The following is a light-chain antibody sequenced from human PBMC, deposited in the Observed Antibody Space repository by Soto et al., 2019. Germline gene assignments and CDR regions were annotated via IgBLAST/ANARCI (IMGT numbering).Light chain of an antibody. Sequence: DIQMTQSPSTLSASVGDRVTITCRASQSVSIWLAWYQQKPGKAPRLLIYDAASLKTGVPSRFSGSGSGTNFTLTISSLQPDDFATYYCQHYNSYSEAFGQGTKVDIK. V-gene: IGKV1-5*01. CDR3: QHYNSYSEA. J-gene: IGKJ1*01. CDR1: QSVSIW. CDR2: DAA.